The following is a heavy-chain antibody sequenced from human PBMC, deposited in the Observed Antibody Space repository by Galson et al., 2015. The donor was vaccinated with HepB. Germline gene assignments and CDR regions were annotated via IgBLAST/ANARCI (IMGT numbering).Heavy chain of an antibody. CDR3: ARGVILRYFDWSGWFDP. V-gene: IGHV4-39*01. J-gene: IGHJ5*02. D-gene: IGHD3-9*01. Sequence: SETLSLTCSVSGGSISSSSYYWGWIRQPPGKGLEWVGSIYHSGNTHYSPSLKSRLIISVDTSKNQFSLRLSSVTAADTAVYYCARGVILRYFDWSGWFDPWGQGTLVTVSS. CDR2: IYHSGNT. CDR1: GGSISSSSYY.